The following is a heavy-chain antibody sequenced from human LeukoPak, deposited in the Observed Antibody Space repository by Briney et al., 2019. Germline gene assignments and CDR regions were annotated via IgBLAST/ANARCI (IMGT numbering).Heavy chain of an antibody. CDR1: GFTFSSYW. CDR2: IKQDGSEK. J-gene: IGHJ5*02. Sequence: GGSLRLSCAASGFTFSSYWMSWVCQAPGKGLEWVANIKQDGSEKYYVDSVKGRFTISRDNSKNTLYLQMNSLRAEDTAVYYCALDGGYYDSSGFTAAWGQGTLVTVSS. V-gene: IGHV3-7*03. D-gene: IGHD3-22*01. CDR3: ALDGGYYDSSGFTAA.